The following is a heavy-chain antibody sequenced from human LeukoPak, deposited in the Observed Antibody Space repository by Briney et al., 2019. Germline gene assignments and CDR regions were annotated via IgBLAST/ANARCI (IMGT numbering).Heavy chain of an antibody. V-gene: IGHV3-23*01. CDR2: ISGSGGTT. CDR3: AKARQGYDFDI. D-gene: IGHD5-12*01. J-gene: IGHJ3*02. Sequence: GGTLRLSCAVSGFTFSSYGMSWVRQAPGKGLEWVSGISGSGGTTHYADSVKGRFTISRDNSKNTLYLQMRSLRAEDTAVYFCAKARQGYDFDIWGQGTMVTVSS. CDR1: GFTFSSYG.